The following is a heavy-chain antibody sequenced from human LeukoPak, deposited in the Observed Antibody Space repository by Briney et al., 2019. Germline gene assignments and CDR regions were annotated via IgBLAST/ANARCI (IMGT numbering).Heavy chain of an antibody. D-gene: IGHD3-22*01. V-gene: IGHV4-38-2*02. J-gene: IGHJ4*02. CDR3: ARGRRITMIVVVITSHFDY. CDR2: IYHSGST. CDR1: GYSISSGYY. Sequence: SETLSLTCTVSGYSISSGYYWGWIRQPPGKGLEWIGSIYHSGSTNYNPSLKSRVTISVDTSKNQFSLKLSSVTAADTAVYYCARGRRITMIVVVITSHFDYWGQGTLVTASS.